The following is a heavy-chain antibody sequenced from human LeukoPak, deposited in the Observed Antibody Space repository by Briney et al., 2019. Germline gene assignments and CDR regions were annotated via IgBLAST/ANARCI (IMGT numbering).Heavy chain of an antibody. CDR2: IKQDGSEK. V-gene: IGHV3-7*01. Sequence: GGSLRLSCAASGFTFSTSWMTWVRQAPGKGLEWVANIKQDGSEKYYVDFVKGRFAVSRDNAKNSLYLQMNSLRAEDTAVYYCARAQSGFWSGYCFDYWGQGTLVTVSS. CDR1: GFTFSTSW. CDR3: ARAQSGFWSGYCFDY. J-gene: IGHJ4*02. D-gene: IGHD3-3*01.